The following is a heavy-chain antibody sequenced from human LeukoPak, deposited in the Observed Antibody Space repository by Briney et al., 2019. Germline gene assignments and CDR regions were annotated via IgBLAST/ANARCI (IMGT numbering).Heavy chain of an antibody. V-gene: IGHV4-38-2*01. J-gene: IGHJ4*02. Sequence: SETLSLTCAVSGYSISSGYYWGWIWQPPGKGLEWIGSIYHSGSTDCNPSLKSRVTISVDTSKNQFSLKLSSVTAADTAVYYCARYAGQYDFWSGYYHFDYWGQGTLVTVSS. CDR3: ARYAGQYDFWSGYYHFDY. D-gene: IGHD3-3*01. CDR2: IYHSGST. CDR1: GYSISSGYY.